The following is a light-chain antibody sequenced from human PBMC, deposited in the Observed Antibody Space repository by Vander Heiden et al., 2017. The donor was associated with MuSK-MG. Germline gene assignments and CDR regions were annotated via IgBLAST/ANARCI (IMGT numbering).Light chain of an antibody. V-gene: IGLV2-14*03. CDR1: SSDVGGYNY. CDR3: SSYTSSSTPGV. Sequence: QSALTQPASASGSPGQSITISCTGTSSDVGGYNYVSWYQQHPGKAPKLMIYDVSNRPSGVSNRFSGSKSGNTASLTISGLQAEDEADYYCSSYTSSSTPGVFGGGTKLTVL. CDR2: DVS. J-gene: IGLJ2*01.